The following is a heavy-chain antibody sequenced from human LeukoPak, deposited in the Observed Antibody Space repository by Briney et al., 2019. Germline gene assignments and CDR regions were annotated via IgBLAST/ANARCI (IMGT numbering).Heavy chain of an antibody. D-gene: IGHD6-19*01. CDR2: TYYRSKWYN. Sequence: SQTLSLTCAISGDSVSSKNGAWNWIRQSPSRGLEWLGRTYYRSKWYNDYAVFMQGRISINPDTSKNQFSLQLNSVTPEDTAVYYCARGEGASGWYTFDYWGQGTQVTVSS. CDR3: ARGEGASGWYTFDY. CDR1: GDSVSSKNGA. V-gene: IGHV6-1*01. J-gene: IGHJ4*02.